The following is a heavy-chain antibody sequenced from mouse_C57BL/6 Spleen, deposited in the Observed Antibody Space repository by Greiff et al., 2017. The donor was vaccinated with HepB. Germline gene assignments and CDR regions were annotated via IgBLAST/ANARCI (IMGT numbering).Heavy chain of an antibody. CDR2: INPTYGTT. D-gene: IGHD1-1*01. CDR3: AGTVVTRAMDY. V-gene: IGHV1-39*01. Sequence: VQLQQSGPELVKPGASVKISCKASGYSFTDYNMNWVKQINGKSLEWIGVINPTYGTTSYNQKFKGKATLTVDQSSRTAYMQLNSRTSEDSAVYYCAGTVVTRAMDYWGQGTSVTVSS. J-gene: IGHJ4*01. CDR1: GYSFTDYN.